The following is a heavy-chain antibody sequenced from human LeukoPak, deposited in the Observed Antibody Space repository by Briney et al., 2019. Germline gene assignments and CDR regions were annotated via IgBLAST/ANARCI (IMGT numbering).Heavy chain of an antibody. CDR3: ARGGIQLWLPYYYYYMDV. V-gene: IGHV4-34*01. D-gene: IGHD5-18*01. J-gene: IGHJ6*03. Sequence: SETLSLTCAVYGGSFSGYYWSWIRQPPGKGLEWIGEINHSGSTNYNPSLKSRVTISVDTSKNQFSLKLSSVTAADTAVYNCARGGIQLWLPYYYYYMDVWGKGTTVTVSS. CDR2: INHSGST. CDR1: GGSFSGYY.